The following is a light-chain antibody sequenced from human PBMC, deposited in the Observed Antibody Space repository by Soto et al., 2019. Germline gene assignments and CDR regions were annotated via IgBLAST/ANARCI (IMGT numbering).Light chain of an antibody. CDR3: MQTLQTPT. CDR1: QNLMHSNGYNY. Sequence: DIVMTQSPLSLPVTPGEPASISCRSSQNLMHSNGYNYLDWYVQKPGQSPQLLIYLGSNRASGVPDRFSGSGLGTDFTQKISRVEAEDVGVYYCMQTLQTPTFGQGTKVDIK. J-gene: IGKJ1*01. V-gene: IGKV2-28*01. CDR2: LGS.